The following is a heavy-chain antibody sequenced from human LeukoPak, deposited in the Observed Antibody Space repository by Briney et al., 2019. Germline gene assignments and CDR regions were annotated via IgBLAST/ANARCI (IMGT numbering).Heavy chain of an antibody. Sequence: PGGSLRLSCAASGFTFSSYWMSWVRQAPGKWLEWVANIKQDGSEKYYVDSVKGRFTISRDNARNSLYLQMNSLRAEDTAVYYCATLLWFGEFSEYFQHWGQGTLVTVSS. CDR1: GFTFSSYW. D-gene: IGHD3-10*01. J-gene: IGHJ1*01. CDR3: ATLLWFGEFSEYFQH. CDR2: IKQDGSEK. V-gene: IGHV3-7*01.